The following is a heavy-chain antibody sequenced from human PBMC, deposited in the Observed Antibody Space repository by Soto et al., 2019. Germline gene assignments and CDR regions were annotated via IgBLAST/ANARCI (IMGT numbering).Heavy chain of an antibody. V-gene: IGHV4-59*08. Sequence: SETLSLTCTVSDGSISNYYWSWIRQPPGKGLEWIGYIYYSGSTYYNPSLKSRVTISVDTSRSQFSLKLNSVTAADTAVYYCARHAMTIVRNAPARHFDYWGKGTLVTVAS. CDR2: IYYSGST. J-gene: IGHJ4*02. CDR3: ARHAMTIVRNAPARHFDY. D-gene: IGHD3-10*02. CDR1: DGSISNYY.